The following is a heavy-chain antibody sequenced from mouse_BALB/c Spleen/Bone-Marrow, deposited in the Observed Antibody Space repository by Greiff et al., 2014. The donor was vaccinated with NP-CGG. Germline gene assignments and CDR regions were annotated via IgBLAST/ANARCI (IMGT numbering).Heavy chain of an antibody. CDR3: ARLIYGSSYTMDY. J-gene: IGHJ4*01. V-gene: IGHV1S81*02. CDR2: INPSNGHT. CDR1: GYTFTGYW. Sequence: VQLQQSGAELVKPGASVKLSCKASGYTFTGYWMHWVKQRPGQGLEWIGEINPSNGHTNYNEKFKSMATLTVDKSSSTAYMQLSSLTSEDSAVFYCARLIYGSSYTMDYWGQGTSVTASS. D-gene: IGHD1-2*01.